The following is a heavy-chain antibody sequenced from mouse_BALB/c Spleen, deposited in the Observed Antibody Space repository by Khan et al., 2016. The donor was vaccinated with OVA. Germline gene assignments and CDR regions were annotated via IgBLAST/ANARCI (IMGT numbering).Heavy chain of an antibody. D-gene: IGHD1-1*01. CDR1: GFTFSTYG. CDR3: ARLAYYDDREGFAY. J-gene: IGHJ3*01. CDR2: ISTGSHYT. Sequence: EVELVESGGDLVEPGGSLKLSCAASGFTFSTYGMSWVRQPPDKRLEWVATISTGSHYTYYPHSVRGRFTISRDHSKNTLYLQMTSLKSEDTAMFYCARLAYYDDREGFAYWGQGTMVTVSA. V-gene: IGHV5-6*01.